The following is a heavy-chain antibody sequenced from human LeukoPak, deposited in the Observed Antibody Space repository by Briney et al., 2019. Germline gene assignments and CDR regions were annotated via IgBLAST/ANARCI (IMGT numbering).Heavy chain of an antibody. CDR1: GGTFSSYA. D-gene: IGHD3-10*01. V-gene: IGHV1-69*04. CDR2: IIPILGIA. CDR3: ARDLGYYYGSGNDY. Sequence: SVKVSCKASGGTFSSYAIRWVRQAPGQGLEWMGRIIPILGIANYAQKFQGRVTITADKSTSTAYMELSSLRSEDTAVYYCARDLGYYYGSGNDYWGQGTLVTVSS. J-gene: IGHJ4*02.